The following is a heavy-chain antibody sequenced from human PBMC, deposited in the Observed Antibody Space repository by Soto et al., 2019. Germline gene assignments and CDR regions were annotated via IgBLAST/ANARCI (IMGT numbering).Heavy chain of an antibody. CDR3: ERENYDPLTGYSSFDY. D-gene: IGHD3-9*01. CDR2: IYYSGAT. V-gene: IGHV4-59*11. Sequence: PSETLSLTCTVSGGSIRSHYWSWSRQPPGKELEWIGYIYYSGATNYNPSLKSRVTISVDTSKNQFSLKLSSVTAADTAVYYCERENYDPLTGYSSFDYWGQGTLVTVS. CDR1: GGSIRSHY. J-gene: IGHJ4*02.